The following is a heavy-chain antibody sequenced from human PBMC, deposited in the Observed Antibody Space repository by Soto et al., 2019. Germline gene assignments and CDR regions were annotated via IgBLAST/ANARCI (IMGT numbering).Heavy chain of an antibody. V-gene: IGHV1-69*06. CDR3: ARAEGWEPTSMGAFDI. CDR2: IIPIFGTA. CDR1: GGTFSSYA. J-gene: IGHJ3*02. Sequence: SVKVSCKASGGTFSSYAISWVRQAPGQGLEWMGGIIPIFGTANYAQKFQGRVTITADKSTSTAYMELSSLRSEDTAVYYCARAEGWEPTSMGAFDIWGQGTMVTVSS. D-gene: IGHD1-26*01.